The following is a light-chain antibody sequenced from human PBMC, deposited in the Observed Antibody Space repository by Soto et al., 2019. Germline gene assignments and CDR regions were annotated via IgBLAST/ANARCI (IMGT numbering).Light chain of an antibody. CDR2: GAS. CDR1: QSVSNNY. Sequence: EIELTQSPGTLPLSPWEIATISCRASQSVSNNYLAWYQKKPVHAHRLLIHGASNSATGSPDRFSGSRSGTDVTLTISRRVPEDYAVYYCQQYGSSGTFGQGTKVDIK. V-gene: IGKV3-20*01. J-gene: IGKJ1*01. CDR3: QQYGSSGT.